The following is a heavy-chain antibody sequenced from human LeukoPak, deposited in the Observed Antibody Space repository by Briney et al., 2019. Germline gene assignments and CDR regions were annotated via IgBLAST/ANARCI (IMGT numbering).Heavy chain of an antibody. CDR3: ARGRTGSYFAADY. CDR2: VNHSGST. V-gene: IGHV4-34*01. CDR1: GGSFGGYF. J-gene: IGHJ4*02. D-gene: IGHD1-26*01. Sequence: SSETLSLTCSAYGGSFGGYFWSWIRQPPGEGLEWIGEVNHSGSTNYNPSLKSRVTISVDTSRDQFSLKLTSVTAADTAVYYCARGRTGSYFAADYWGQGTLVTVSS.